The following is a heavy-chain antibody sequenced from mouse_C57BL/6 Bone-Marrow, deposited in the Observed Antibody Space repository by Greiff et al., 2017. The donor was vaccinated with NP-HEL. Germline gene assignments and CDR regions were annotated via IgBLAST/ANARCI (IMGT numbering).Heavy chain of an antibody. CDR1: GFSLTSYG. Sequence: VQLQESGPGLVAPSQSLSITCTVSGFSLTSYGVHWVRQPPGKGLEWLVVIWSDGSTTYNSALKSRLSISKDNSKSQVFFKMNSLQADDTAIYYCARKNYDYDYFDYWGQGTTLTVSS. CDR2: IWSDGST. CDR3: ARKNYDYDYFDY. D-gene: IGHD2-4*01. V-gene: IGHV2-6*02. J-gene: IGHJ2*01.